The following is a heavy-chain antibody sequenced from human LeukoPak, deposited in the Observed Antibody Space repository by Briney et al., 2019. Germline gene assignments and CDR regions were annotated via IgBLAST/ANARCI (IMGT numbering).Heavy chain of an antibody. Sequence: GGSLRLSCATSGFTFSSAWMSWVRQAPGKGLEWVGRIKSKSDGATTEYAAPVKGRFIISRDDSKNTLHLQMNSLKTEDTAAYYCGAEYSGGWYVFDSWGQGTLVTVSA. J-gene: IGHJ4*02. D-gene: IGHD6-19*01. V-gene: IGHV3-15*01. CDR2: IKSKSDGATT. CDR1: GFTFSSAW. CDR3: GAEYSGGWYVFDS.